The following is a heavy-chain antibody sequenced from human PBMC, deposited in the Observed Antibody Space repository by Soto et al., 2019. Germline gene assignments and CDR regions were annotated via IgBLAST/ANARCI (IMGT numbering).Heavy chain of an antibody. D-gene: IGHD2-2*01. Sequence: EVQLVESGGGLVQPGRSLRLSCAASGFTFDDYAMHWVRQAPGKGLEWVSGISWNSGSIGYADSVKGRFTISRDNAKNSLYLQMNSLIAEDTALYSCAKDRMGGAIVVVPAALDYWGQGTLVTVSS. CDR1: GFTFDDYA. CDR3: AKDRMGGAIVVVPAALDY. J-gene: IGHJ4*02. V-gene: IGHV3-9*01. CDR2: ISWNSGSI.